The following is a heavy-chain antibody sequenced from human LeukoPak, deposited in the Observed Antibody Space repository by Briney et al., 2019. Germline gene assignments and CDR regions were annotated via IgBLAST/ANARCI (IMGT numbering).Heavy chain of an antibody. Sequence: GASVKVSCKASGYTFTSYDINWVRQATGQGLEWMGWMNPNSGNTGYAQKFQGRVTMTRNTSISTAYMELSSLRSEDTAVYYCARVPAAFASTYYYYYYGMDVWGQGTTVTVSS. CDR3: ARVPAAFASTYYYYYYGMDV. V-gene: IGHV1-8*01. D-gene: IGHD2-2*01. CDR2: MNPNSGNT. J-gene: IGHJ6*02. CDR1: GYTFTSYD.